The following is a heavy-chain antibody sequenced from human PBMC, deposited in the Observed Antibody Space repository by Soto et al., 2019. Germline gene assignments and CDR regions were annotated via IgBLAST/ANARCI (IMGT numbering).Heavy chain of an antibody. CDR2: INHSGST. J-gene: IGHJ4*02. V-gene: IGHV4-34*01. CDR3: ARDKITGLFDY. CDR1: GGSVSGDY. D-gene: IGHD2-8*02. Sequence: PSETLSLTCAVDGGSVSGDYWTWIRQPPGTGLEWIGEINHSGSTNYNPSLKSRVTISVDTSKNQFSLKLTSVTAADTAVYYCARDKITGLFDYWGQGNLVTVS.